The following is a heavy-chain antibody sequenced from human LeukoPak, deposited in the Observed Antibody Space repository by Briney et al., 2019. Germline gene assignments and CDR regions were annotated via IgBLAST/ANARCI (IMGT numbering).Heavy chain of an antibody. CDR3: AKDRNDTQKGLYYFDY. V-gene: IGHV3-30*18. CDR2: ISYDGSNK. CDR1: GFTFSRYG. Sequence: GGSLRLSCVASGFTFSRYGMHWVRQAPGKGLEWVALISYDGSNKYYADSVKGRFTMSRDNSKNTLYLQMNSLRAEDTAVYYCAKDRNDTQKGLYYFDYWGQGTLVTVSS. J-gene: IGHJ4*02. D-gene: IGHD1-1*01.